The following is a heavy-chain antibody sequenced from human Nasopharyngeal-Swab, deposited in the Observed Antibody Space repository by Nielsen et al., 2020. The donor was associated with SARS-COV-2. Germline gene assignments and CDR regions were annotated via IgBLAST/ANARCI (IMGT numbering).Heavy chain of an antibody. V-gene: IGHV4-31*02. CDR2: IYYSGST. D-gene: IGHD2-15*01. Sequence: VEWIGYIYYSGSTYYNPSLKSRVTISVDTSKNQFSLKLSSVTAADTAVYYCARTTYCSGGSCYWFDYWGQGTLVTVSS. CDR3: ARTTYCSGGSCYWFDY. J-gene: IGHJ4*02.